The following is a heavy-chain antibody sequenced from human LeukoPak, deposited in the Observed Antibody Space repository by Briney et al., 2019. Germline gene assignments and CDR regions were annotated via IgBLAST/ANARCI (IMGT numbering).Heavy chain of an antibody. CDR3: ARSPMWDVVVTAPDYYYYYYMDV. V-gene: IGHV1-18*01. Sequence: GASVKVSCKASGGTFSSYAISWVRQAPGQGLEWMGWISAYNGNTNYAQKLQGRVTMTTDTSTSTAYMELRSLRSDDTAVYYCARSPMWDVVVTAPDYYYYYYMDVWGKGTTVTVSS. D-gene: IGHD2-21*02. CDR2: ISAYNGNT. J-gene: IGHJ6*03. CDR1: GGTFSSYA.